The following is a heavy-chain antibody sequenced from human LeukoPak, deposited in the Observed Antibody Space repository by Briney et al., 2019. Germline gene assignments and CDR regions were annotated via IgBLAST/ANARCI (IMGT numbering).Heavy chain of an antibody. V-gene: IGHV1-8*01. CDR2: MNPNSGNT. J-gene: IGHJ3*02. Sequence: ASVKVSCKASGYTFTSYDINWVRQATGQGLEWMGWMNPNSGNTGYAQKFQGRVTMTRNTSISTAYMELSSLRSEDTAVYYCARMARYDSSGYYYKGAFDIWGQGTMVTVSS. CDR1: GYTFTSYD. CDR3: ARMARYDSSGYYYKGAFDI. D-gene: IGHD3-22*01.